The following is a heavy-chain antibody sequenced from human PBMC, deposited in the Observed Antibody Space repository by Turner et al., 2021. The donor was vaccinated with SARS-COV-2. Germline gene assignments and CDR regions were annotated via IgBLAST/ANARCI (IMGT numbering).Heavy chain of an antibody. CDR1: GFTFSRSW. CDR3: ARSPGYYFDY. J-gene: IGHJ4*02. V-gene: IGHV3-7*01. D-gene: IGHD2-2*01. Sequence: EVQLVESGGGLVQPGGSLRLSCAASGFTFSRSWMSWVRQAPGKGLDWVANIKQDGSEKHFVDSVKGRFTISRDNAKNSLSLQMNSLRAEDTAVYYCARSPGYYFDYWGQGTLVTVSS. CDR2: IKQDGSEK.